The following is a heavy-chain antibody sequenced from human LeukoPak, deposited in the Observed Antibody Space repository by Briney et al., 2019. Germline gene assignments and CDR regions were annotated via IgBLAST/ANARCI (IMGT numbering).Heavy chain of an antibody. CDR3: ARKEGGQLVNTRRWFDP. CDR1: GGSFSDYY. D-gene: IGHD6-13*01. V-gene: IGHV4-34*01. J-gene: IGHJ5*02. CDR2: INHSGST. Sequence: PSETLSLTCAVSGGSFSDYYWSWIRQSPIKGLEWIGEINHSGSTHYNPSLKSRVTISVDTSKNHFSLRLTSVTAADTAVYYCARKEGGQLVNTRRWFDPWGQGTLVTVSS.